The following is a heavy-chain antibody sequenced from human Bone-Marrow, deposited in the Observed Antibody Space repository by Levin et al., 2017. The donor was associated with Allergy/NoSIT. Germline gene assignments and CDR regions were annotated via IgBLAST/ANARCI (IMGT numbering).Heavy chain of an antibody. Sequence: PGGSLRLSCAASGFTFRSYAMSWVRQTPGKGLEWVSGVSGGADVTNYADSVKGRFTISRDNSMNTLYLQLNSLRADDTAVFYCAKARDYFGSGPFGGFDIWGQGTMVTVSS. J-gene: IGHJ3*02. V-gene: IGHV3-23*01. CDR2: VSGGADVT. CDR3: AKARDYFGSGPFGGFDI. D-gene: IGHD3-10*01. CDR1: GFTFRSYA.